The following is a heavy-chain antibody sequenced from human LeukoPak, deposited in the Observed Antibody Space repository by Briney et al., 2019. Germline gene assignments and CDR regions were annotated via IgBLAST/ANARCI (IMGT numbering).Heavy chain of an antibody. CDR3: AREGIYCANGVCYLDY. J-gene: IGHJ4*02. CDR2: ISWNGGNT. D-gene: IGHD2-8*01. Sequence: PGGSLRLSCAASGFKFDDYGMSWVRQAPGKGLEWVSGISWNGGNTGYADSVKGRFTISRDNAKNSLFLQVNSLRADDTAFYYCAREGIYCANGVCYLDYWGQGTLVTVSS. V-gene: IGHV3-20*04. CDR1: GFKFDDYG.